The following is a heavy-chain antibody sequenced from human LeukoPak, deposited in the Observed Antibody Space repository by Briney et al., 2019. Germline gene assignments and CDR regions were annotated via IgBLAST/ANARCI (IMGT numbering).Heavy chain of an antibody. CDR3: ARGKTWIQLWRRYYFDY. CDR2: IYYSGST. Sequence: PSEILSLTCTVSGGSISSYYWSWIRQPPGKGLEWIGYIYYSGSTNYNPSLKSRVTISVDTSKNQFSLKLSSVTAADTAVYYCARGKTWIQLWRRYYFDYWGQGTLVTVSS. D-gene: IGHD5-18*01. J-gene: IGHJ4*02. CDR1: GGSISSYY. V-gene: IGHV4-59*01.